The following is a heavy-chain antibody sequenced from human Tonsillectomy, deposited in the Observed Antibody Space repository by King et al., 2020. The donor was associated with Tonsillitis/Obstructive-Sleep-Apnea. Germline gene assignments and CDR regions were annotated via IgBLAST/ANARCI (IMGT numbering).Heavy chain of an antibody. D-gene: IGHD1-1*01. CDR3: ARQSGYPYYYYGMDF. CDR2: INSDGSST. V-gene: IGHV3-74*01. CDR1: GFTFSSYW. J-gene: IGHJ6*02. Sequence: VQLVESGGGLVQPGGSLRLSCAASGFTFSSYWMHWVRQAPGKGLVWVSRINSDGSSTSYADSVKGRFTISRDNAKNTLYLQMNSLRAEDTAVYYCARQSGYPYYYYGMDFWGQGTTVTVSS.